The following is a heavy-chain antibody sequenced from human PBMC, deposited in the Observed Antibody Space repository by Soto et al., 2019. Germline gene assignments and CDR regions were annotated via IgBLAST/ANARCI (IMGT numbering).Heavy chain of an antibody. CDR1: GYSFTSYW. Sequence: GESLKLSCKGSGYSFTSYWIGWVRQMPGKGLEWMGIIYPGDSDTRYSPSFQGQVTISADNSINTAYLQWSSLKASDTALYYCARGVSMATITGFEYWGQGTLVTVSS. D-gene: IGHD5-12*01. V-gene: IGHV5-51*01. CDR2: IYPGDSDT. J-gene: IGHJ4*02. CDR3: ARGVSMATITGFEY.